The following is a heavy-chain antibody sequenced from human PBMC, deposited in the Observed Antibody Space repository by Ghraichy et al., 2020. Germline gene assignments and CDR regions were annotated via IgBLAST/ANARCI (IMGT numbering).Heavy chain of an antibody. V-gene: IGHV1-18*01. CDR2: ISAYNGTT. D-gene: IGHD4-23*01. CDR1: GYTFTSYG. Sequence: ASVKVSCKASGYTFTSYGISWVRQAPGQGLEWMGWISAYNGTTNYAQKLQGRVTMTTDTSTSTAYMELRSLRSDDTAVYYCARDKYGGYLARPDYWGQGTLVTVSS. J-gene: IGHJ4*02. CDR3: ARDKYGGYLARPDY.